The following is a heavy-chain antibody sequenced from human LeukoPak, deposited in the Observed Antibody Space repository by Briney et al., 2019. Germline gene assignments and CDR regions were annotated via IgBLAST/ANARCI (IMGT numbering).Heavy chain of an antibody. D-gene: IGHD3-10*01. Sequence: SETLSLTCTVSGDSISSFYSSWIRQPPGKGLEWIGYIYYSGSTNYNPSLKSRVTISVDTSKNQFSLKLSSVTAADTAVYYCARADAYYGSGSYYLDYWGQGTLVTVSS. CDR1: GDSISSFY. V-gene: IGHV4-59*01. CDR3: ARADAYYGSGSYYLDY. J-gene: IGHJ4*02. CDR2: IYYSGST.